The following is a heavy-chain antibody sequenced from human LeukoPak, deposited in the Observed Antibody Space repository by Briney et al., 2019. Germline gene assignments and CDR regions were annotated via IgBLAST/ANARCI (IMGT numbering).Heavy chain of an antibody. J-gene: IGHJ4*02. Sequence: GGSLRLSCAASGFTFSSYWMHWVRQAPGKGLVWVSRINSDGSSTSYADSVKGRFTISRDNAKNTLYLQMNSLRVEDTAVYYCAREFSAAAGFFDYWGQGTLVTVSS. D-gene: IGHD6-13*01. CDR1: GFTFSSYW. V-gene: IGHV3-74*01. CDR2: INSDGSST. CDR3: AREFSAAAGFFDY.